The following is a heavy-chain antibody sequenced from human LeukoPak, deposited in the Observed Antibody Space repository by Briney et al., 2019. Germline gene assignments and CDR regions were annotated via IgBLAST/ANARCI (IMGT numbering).Heavy chain of an antibody. CDR3: ARDHEYYYGSGSYYPGGCDY. V-gene: IGHV1-46*01. Sequence: ASVKVSYKASGYTFTSYYMHWVRQAPGQGLEWMGIINPSGGSTSYAQKFQGRVTMTRDTSTSTVYMELSSLRSEDTAVYYCARDHEYYYGSGSYYPGGCDYWGQGTLVTDSS. J-gene: IGHJ4*02. D-gene: IGHD3-10*01. CDR1: GYTFTSYY. CDR2: INPSGGST.